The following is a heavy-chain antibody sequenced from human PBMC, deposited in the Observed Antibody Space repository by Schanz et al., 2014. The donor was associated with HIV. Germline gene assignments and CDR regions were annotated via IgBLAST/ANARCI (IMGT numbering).Heavy chain of an antibody. V-gene: IGHV3-23*01. J-gene: IGHJ6*02. CDR1: GFTFSSYA. D-gene: IGHD6-13*01. CDR3: AREKYSSTWWRAGLYFYGMDV. CDR2: ISGNSGHT. Sequence: EVQLLESGGCLVQPGGSLRLSCAASGFTFSSYAMSWVRQAPGKGLEWVSGISGNSGHTWYADSVKGQFTISRDNSKNTLYLQMNSLRAEDTAVYYCAREKYSSTWWRAGLYFYGMDVWGQGTTVTVSS.